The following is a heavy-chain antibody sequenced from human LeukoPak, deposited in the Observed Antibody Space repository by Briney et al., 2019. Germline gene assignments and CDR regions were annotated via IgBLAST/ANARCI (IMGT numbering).Heavy chain of an antibody. Sequence: PSETLSLTCAVYGWSLNNHYWIWIRQPPGKGLEWIGEINHIGGTNYNPSLESRVTISIDTSKSQFFLKLIYVTAADTAVYYCARGPAAVQPWGQGTLVTVSS. D-gene: IGHD6-13*01. V-gene: IGHV4-34*01. J-gene: IGHJ4*01. CDR3: ARGPAAVQP. CDR1: GWSLNNHY. CDR2: INHIGGT.